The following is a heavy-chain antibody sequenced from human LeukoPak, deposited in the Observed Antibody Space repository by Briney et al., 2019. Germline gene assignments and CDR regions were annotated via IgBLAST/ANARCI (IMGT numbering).Heavy chain of an antibody. CDR1: GGSISSSNW. CDR2: IYHSGST. Sequence: SETLSLTCAVSGGSISSSNWWSWVRQPPGKGLEWIGEIYHSGSTNYNPSLKSRVTMSVDTSKNQFSLKLSSVTAADTAVYYCARGGRTRYYYGSGAIPDYMDVWGKGTTVTVSS. J-gene: IGHJ6*03. V-gene: IGHV4-4*02. CDR3: ARGGRTRYYYGSGAIPDYMDV. D-gene: IGHD3-10*01.